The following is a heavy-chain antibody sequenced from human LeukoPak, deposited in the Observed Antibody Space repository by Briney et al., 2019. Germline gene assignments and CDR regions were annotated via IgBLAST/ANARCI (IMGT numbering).Heavy chain of an antibody. D-gene: IGHD1-26*01. V-gene: IGHV1-2*02. CDR2: INPNSGGT. J-gene: IGHJ5*02. Sequence: ASVKVSCKASGYIFTGYYMHWVRQAPGQGLEWMGWINPNSGGTNYAQKFQGRVTMTRDTSISTAYMELSRLRSDDTAVYYCARSVYSGSYYVDPWGQGTLVTVSS. CDR3: ARSVYSGSYYVDP. CDR1: GYIFTGYY.